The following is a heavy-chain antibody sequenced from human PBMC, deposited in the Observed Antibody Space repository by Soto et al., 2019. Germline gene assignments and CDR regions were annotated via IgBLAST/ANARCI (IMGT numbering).Heavy chain of an antibody. D-gene: IGHD3-16*01. CDR3: ATQTISYTWGV. Sequence: QVQLQESGPGLVKPSETLSLTCAVSGGPITTTTWWAWVRLPPGKGLEWIAELHHDGTTNYNPSLEGRITMSLDKSNNHFSLKLTSVTAADTAIYYCATQTISYTWGVWGRGTTVTVSS. CDR1: GGPITTTTW. V-gene: IGHV4-4*02. J-gene: IGHJ6*02. CDR2: LHHDGTT.